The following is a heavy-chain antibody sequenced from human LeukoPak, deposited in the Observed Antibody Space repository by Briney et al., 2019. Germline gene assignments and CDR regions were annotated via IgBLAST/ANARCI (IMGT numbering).Heavy chain of an antibody. CDR3: ARSTVPTYYYYMDV. Sequence: ASVRVSCKASGYTFTGYYMHWVRQAPGQGLEWMGWINSNSGGTNYAQKLQGRVTMTTDTSTSTAYMELRSLRSDDTAVYYCARSTVPTYYYYMDVWGKGTTVTVSS. CDR1: GYTFTGYY. CDR2: INSNSGGT. D-gene: IGHD4-11*01. V-gene: IGHV1-2*02. J-gene: IGHJ6*03.